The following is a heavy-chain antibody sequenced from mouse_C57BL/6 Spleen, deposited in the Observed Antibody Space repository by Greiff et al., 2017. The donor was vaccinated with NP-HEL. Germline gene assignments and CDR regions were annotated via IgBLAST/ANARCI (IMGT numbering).Heavy chain of an antibody. J-gene: IGHJ4*01. V-gene: IGHV1-49*01. CDR3: ATGSSGYGAYYYAMDY. D-gene: IGHD3-2*02. Sequence: LQQSGAELVRPGSSVKLSCKDSYFAFMASAMHWVKQRPGHGLEWIGSFTMYSDATDYSENFNGKATLTANTSSGTAYMELSSLASEDSAVYYCATGSSGYGAYYYAMDYWGQGTSVTVSS. CDR1: YFAFMASA. CDR2: FTMYSDAT.